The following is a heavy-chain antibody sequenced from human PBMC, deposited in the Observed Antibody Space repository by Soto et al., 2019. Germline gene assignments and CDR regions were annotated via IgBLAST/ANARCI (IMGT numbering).Heavy chain of an antibody. Sequence: SQTLSLTCAISGDSVSSNSAAWNWIRQSPSRGLEWLGRTYYRSKWYNDYAVSVKSRITINPDTSKNQFSLQLNSVTPEDTAVYYCARDGAIAAAGTNYGMDVWGQGTTVTVSS. D-gene: IGHD6-13*01. V-gene: IGHV6-1*01. CDR3: ARDGAIAAAGTNYGMDV. J-gene: IGHJ6*02. CDR1: GDSVSSNSAA. CDR2: TYYRSKWYN.